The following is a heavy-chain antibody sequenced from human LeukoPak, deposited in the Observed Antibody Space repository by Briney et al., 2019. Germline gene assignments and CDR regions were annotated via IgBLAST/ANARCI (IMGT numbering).Heavy chain of an antibody. CDR1: GYTFTSYD. Sequence: ASVKVSCKASGYTFTSYDINWVRQATGQGLEWMGWMNPNSGGTNYAQKFQGRVTMTRDTSISTAYMELSRLRSDDTAVYYCARGSSSSWYPYWGQGTLVTVSS. V-gene: IGHV1-2*02. CDR2: MNPNSGGT. J-gene: IGHJ4*02. CDR3: ARGSSSSWYPY. D-gene: IGHD6-13*01.